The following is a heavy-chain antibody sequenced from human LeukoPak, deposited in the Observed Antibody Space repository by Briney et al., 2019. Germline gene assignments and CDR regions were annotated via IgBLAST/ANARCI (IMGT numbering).Heavy chain of an antibody. CDR2: ISGSGGTI. Sequence: GGSLRLSCAASGFTFSSYAMSWVRQAPGKGLEWVSAISGSGGTIYYADSVKGRFTISRDNAKNSLYLQMNSLREEDTAVYYCARDYYGMDVWGQGTTVTVSS. J-gene: IGHJ6*02. CDR3: ARDYYGMDV. V-gene: IGHV3-23*01. CDR1: GFTFSSYA.